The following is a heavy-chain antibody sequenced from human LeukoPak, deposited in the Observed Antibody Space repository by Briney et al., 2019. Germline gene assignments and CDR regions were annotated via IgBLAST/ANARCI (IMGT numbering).Heavy chain of an antibody. D-gene: IGHD2-21*02. CDR1: GGSIITYY. V-gene: IGHV4-4*07. J-gene: IGHJ3*02. CDR3: ARVVMTSDWAFDI. Sequence: SETLSLSCTVSGGSIITYYWSWIRQPAGKGLEWIGRIYSSGRTNYHPSLESRVTMSVDTSKNQFSLNLTSVTAADTAVYYCARVVMTSDWAFDIWGQGTMVTVSS. CDR2: IYSSGRT.